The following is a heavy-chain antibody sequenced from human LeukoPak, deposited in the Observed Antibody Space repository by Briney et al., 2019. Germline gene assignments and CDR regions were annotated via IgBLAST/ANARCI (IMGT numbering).Heavy chain of an antibody. D-gene: IGHD3-22*01. J-gene: IGHJ4*02. CDR2: INPNSGGT. CDR3: ARVSSRYYDSSGYLQRFDY. V-gene: IGHV1-2*02. Sequence: ASVKVSCKASGYTFTGYYMHWVRQAPGQGLEWMGWINPNSGGTNYAQKSQGRVTMTRDTSISIVYMELSRLRSDDTAVYYCARVSSRYYDSSGYLQRFDYWGQGTLVTVSS. CDR1: GYTFTGYY.